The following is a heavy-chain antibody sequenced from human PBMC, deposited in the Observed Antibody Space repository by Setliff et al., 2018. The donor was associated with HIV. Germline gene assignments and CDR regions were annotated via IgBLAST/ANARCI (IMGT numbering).Heavy chain of an antibody. Sequence: GGSLRLSCAASGFTFSRFSMNWVRQAPGKGLEWVSYISSGSTTIYYADSVKGRFTIFRDNAKNSVFLQMNSLRAEDTGVYYCATQTGFYNSHWYDYWGQGTMVTVSS. CDR1: GFTFSRFS. CDR2: ISSGSTTI. CDR3: ATQTGFYNSHWYDY. J-gene: IGHJ4*02. D-gene: IGHD6-13*01. V-gene: IGHV3-48*04.